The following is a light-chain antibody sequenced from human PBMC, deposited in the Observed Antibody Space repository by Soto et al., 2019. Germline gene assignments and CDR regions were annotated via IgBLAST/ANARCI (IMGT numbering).Light chain of an antibody. CDR3: MQGTHWPWT. Sequence: DVVMTQSPLSLPVTLGQSASISCRSSQSPVYSDGNTYLHWFQQRPGQSPRRLIYKVSNRDSGVPARFSGSGSGTDFTLNISRVEAEAVGVYYCMQGTHWPWTFGQGTKVEIK. V-gene: IGKV2-30*01. CDR1: QSPVYSDGNTY. CDR2: KVS. J-gene: IGKJ1*01.